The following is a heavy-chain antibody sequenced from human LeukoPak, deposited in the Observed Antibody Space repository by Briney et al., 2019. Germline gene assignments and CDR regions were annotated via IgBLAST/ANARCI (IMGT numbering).Heavy chain of an antibody. V-gene: IGHV3-23*01. D-gene: IGHD2-15*01. J-gene: IGHJ5*02. Sequence: GGSRRLSCVASGFTFSSYAMSWVRQAPGKGLELVSGIYGSDDKTVYGDAVKGRFTISRDNSKNTLYLQMNSLRADDTAVYYCAKTQGYYDAWGQGALVTVSS. CDR3: AKTQGYYDA. CDR2: IYGSDDKT. CDR1: GFTFSSYA.